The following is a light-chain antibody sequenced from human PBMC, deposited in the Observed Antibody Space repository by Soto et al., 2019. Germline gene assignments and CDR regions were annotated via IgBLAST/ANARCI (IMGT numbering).Light chain of an antibody. V-gene: IGLV2-23*02. CDR3: CSYAGSSLV. CDR1: SSDVGSYNL. J-gene: IGLJ1*01. CDR2: EVS. Sequence: QSVLTQPASVSGSPGQSITISCTGTSSDVGSYNLVSWYQQHPGKAPKLMIYEVSKRPSGVSNRFSGSKSGNTASLTISGLQAEDEADYYCCSYAGSSLVFGTGTRSP.